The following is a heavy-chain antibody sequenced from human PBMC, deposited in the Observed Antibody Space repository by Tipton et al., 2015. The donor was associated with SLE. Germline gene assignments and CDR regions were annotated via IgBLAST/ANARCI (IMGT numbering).Heavy chain of an antibody. CDR3: ASSLWSGYFRYYGMDV. J-gene: IGHJ6*02. Sequence: TLSLTCAVYGGSFSGSYWSWIRQPPGKGLEWIGEINHSGSTNYNPSLKSRVTISLDTSKNQLSLKLTSVTAADTAVYYCASSLWSGYFRYYGMDVWGQGTTVTVSS. D-gene: IGHD3-3*01. V-gene: IGHV4-34*01. CDR2: INHSGST. CDR1: GGSFSGSY.